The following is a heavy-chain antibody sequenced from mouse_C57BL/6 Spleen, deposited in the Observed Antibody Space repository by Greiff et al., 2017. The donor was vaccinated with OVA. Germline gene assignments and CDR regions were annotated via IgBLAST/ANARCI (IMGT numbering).Heavy chain of an antibody. CDR3: ARHDYDVGFAY. V-gene: IGHV1-64*01. CDR1: GYTFTSYW. J-gene: IGHJ3*01. Sequence: QVQLQQPGAELVKPGASVKLSCKASGYTFTSYWMHWVKQRPGQGLEWIGMIHPNSGSTNYNEKFKSKATLTVDKSSSTAYMQLSSLTSEDSAVYYCARHDYDVGFAYWGQGTLVTVSA. D-gene: IGHD2-4*01. CDR2: IHPNSGST.